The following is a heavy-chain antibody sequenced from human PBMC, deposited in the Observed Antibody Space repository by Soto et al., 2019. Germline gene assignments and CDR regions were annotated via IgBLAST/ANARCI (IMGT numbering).Heavy chain of an antibody. Sequence: ASVRVSCKASGYTFSDYYIHWVRQAPGQGLEWMGWVNPNSGGTKYAPKFQGGVTMTRDTSITTAYMELSRLRSGDTAVYYCAREPATAKPEGVDFWGQGTLVTVSS. CDR2: VNPNSGGT. J-gene: IGHJ4*02. D-gene: IGHD1-1*01. V-gene: IGHV1-2*02. CDR1: GYTFSDYY. CDR3: AREPATAKPEGVDF.